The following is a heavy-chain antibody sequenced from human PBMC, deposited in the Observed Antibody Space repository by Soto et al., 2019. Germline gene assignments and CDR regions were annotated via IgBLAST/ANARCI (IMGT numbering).Heavy chain of an antibody. J-gene: IGHJ3*02. CDR1: GYTFTSYD. CDR2: MNPNSGNT. V-gene: IGHV1-8*01. D-gene: IGHD3-9*01. CDR3: ARGYYDILTGYYWHAFDI. Sequence: ASVKVSSKASGYTFTSYDINWVRQATGQWLEWMGWMNPNSGNTGYAQKFQGRVTMTRNTSISTAYMELSSLRSEDTAVYYCARGYYDILTGYYWHAFDIWGQGTMVTVSS.